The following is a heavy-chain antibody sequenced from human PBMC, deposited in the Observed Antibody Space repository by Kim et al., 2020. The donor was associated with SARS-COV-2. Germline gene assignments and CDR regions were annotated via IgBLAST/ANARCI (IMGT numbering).Heavy chain of an antibody. Sequence: AQKFQGRVTMTRDTSTSTVDMELSSLRSEDTAVYYCARGVWNYAPAGMDVWGQGTTVTVSS. V-gene: IGHV1-46*01. D-gene: IGHD1-7*01. J-gene: IGHJ6*02. CDR3: ARGVWNYAPAGMDV.